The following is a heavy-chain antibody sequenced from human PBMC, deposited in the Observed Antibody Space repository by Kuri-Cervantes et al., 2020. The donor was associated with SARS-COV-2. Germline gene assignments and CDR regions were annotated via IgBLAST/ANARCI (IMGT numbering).Heavy chain of an antibody. D-gene: IGHD2-2*01. Sequence: GGSLRLSCAASGFTFGDYTMHWVRQAPGKGLEWVSFISWDGGSTYYADSVKGRFTISRDNSKNSLYLQMNSLRTEDTALYYCARFYCSSTSCYPFDYWGQGTLVTVSS. J-gene: IGHJ4*02. V-gene: IGHV3-43*01. CDR2: ISWDGGST. CDR3: ARFYCSSTSCYPFDY. CDR1: GFTFGDYT.